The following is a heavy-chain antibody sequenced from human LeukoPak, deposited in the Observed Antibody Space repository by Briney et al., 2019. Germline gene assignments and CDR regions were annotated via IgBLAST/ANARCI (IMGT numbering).Heavy chain of an antibody. D-gene: IGHD3-22*01. Sequence: SETLSLTCTVSGGSISSGDYYWSWIRQPPGKGLEWIGYTYYSGSTYYDPSLKNRVSISVDTSKNQFSLNLSSVTAADTAVYYCARPYYYDSRIDPWGQGTLVTVSS. CDR3: ARPYYYDSRIDP. CDR2: TYYSGST. CDR1: GGSISSGDYY. J-gene: IGHJ5*02. V-gene: IGHV4-30-4*01.